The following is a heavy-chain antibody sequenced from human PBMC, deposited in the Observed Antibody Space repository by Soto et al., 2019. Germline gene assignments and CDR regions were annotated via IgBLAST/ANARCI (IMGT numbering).Heavy chain of an antibody. CDR2: IIPILGIA. D-gene: IGHD2-2*01. CDR1: GGTFSSYT. Sequence: SVKVSCEACGGTFSSYTISWVRQAPGQGLEWMGRIIPILGIANYAQKFQGRVTITADKSTSTAYMELSSLRSEDTAVYYCASSEDIVVVPAAMTDDYYYYYMDVWGKGTTVTVSS. J-gene: IGHJ6*03. CDR3: ASSEDIVVVPAAMTDDYYYYYMDV. V-gene: IGHV1-69*02.